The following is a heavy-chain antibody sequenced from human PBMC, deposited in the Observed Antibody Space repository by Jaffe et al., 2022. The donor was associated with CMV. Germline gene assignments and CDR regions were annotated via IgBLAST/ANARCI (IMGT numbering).Heavy chain of an antibody. CDR1: GFTFSSYG. Sequence: QVQLVESGGGVVQPGRSLRLSCAASGFTFSSYGMHWVRQAPGKGLEWVAVIWYDGSNKYYADSVKGRFTISRDNSKNTLYLQMNSLRAEDTAVYYCARDFRGYYYGSGSLDYWGQGTLVTVSS. CDR3: ARDFRGYYYGSGSLDY. J-gene: IGHJ4*02. D-gene: IGHD3-10*01. V-gene: IGHV3-33*08. CDR2: IWYDGSNK.